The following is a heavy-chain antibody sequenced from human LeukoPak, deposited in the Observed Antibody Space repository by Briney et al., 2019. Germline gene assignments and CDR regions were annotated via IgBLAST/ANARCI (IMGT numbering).Heavy chain of an antibody. CDR1: GFTFSSYW. CDR2: IKQDGSEK. Sequence: GGSLRLSXAASGFTFSSYWMSWVRQAPGKGLEWVANIKQDGSEKYYVDSVKGRFTISRDNAKNSLYLQMNSLRAEDTAVYYCASEEVVPAARYYYYMDVWGKGTTVTVSS. J-gene: IGHJ6*03. D-gene: IGHD2-2*01. CDR3: ASEEVVPAARYYYYMDV. V-gene: IGHV3-7*01.